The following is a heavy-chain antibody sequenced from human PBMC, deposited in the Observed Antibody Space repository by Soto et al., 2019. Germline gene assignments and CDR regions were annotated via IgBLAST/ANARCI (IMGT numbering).Heavy chain of an antibody. D-gene: IGHD3-3*01. CDR1: GLTFSNYG. J-gene: IGHJ6*02. CDR3: AKALTYYDFWSGYFSDYYYGMDV. CDR2: ISYDGSNK. Sequence: PGGSLRLSCAASGLTFSNYGMHWVRQAPGKGLEWVAVISYDGSNKYYADSVKGRFTISRDNSKNTLYLQMNSLRAEDTAVYYCAKALTYYDFWSGYFSDYYYGMDVWGQGTTVTVSS. V-gene: IGHV3-30*18.